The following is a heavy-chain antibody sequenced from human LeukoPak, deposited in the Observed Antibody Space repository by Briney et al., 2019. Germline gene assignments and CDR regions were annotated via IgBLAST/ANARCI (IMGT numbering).Heavy chain of an antibody. J-gene: IGHJ6*02. D-gene: IGHD6-13*01. CDR1: GFTFSSYA. Sequence: GGSLRLSCAASGFTFSSYAMHWVRQAPGKGLEWVAVISYDGSNKYYADSVKGRFTISRDNSKNTLYLQMNSLRAEDTAVYYCARGSSSSWYLSDYYYYGMDVWGQGTTVTVSS. V-gene: IGHV3-30-3*01. CDR2: ISYDGSNK. CDR3: ARGSSSSWYLSDYYYYGMDV.